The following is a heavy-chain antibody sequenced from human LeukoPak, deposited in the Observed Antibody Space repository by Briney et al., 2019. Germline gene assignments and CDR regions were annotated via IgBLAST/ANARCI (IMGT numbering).Heavy chain of an antibody. J-gene: IGHJ4*02. CDR1: GFTFSSYG. CDR3: AKDTPLCYFDY. D-gene: IGHD3-10*02. CDR2: IRNDGIII. V-gene: IGHV3-30*02. Sequence: GGSLRLSCAASGFTFSSYGMHWIRQAPGKGLEWVAFIRNDGIIIYNADSVKGRFTISRDNSKNTLYLQMNSLRADDTAVYYRAKDTPLCYFDYWGQGTLVTVSS.